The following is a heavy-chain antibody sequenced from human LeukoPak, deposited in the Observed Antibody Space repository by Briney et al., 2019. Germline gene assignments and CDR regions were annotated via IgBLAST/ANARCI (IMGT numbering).Heavy chain of an antibody. D-gene: IGHD6-19*01. CDR2: IKQDGSEK. CDR3: ARDLVSSGPYYYYFYGMDV. Sequence: GGSLRLSCVVSGFTFSSYWMSWVRQAPGKGLDWVANIKQDGSEKYYVDSVKGRFTISRDNAKNSLYLQMNILRAEDTAVYYCARDLVSSGPYYYYFYGMDVWGQGTTVTVSS. CDR1: GFTFSSYW. J-gene: IGHJ6*02. V-gene: IGHV3-7*01.